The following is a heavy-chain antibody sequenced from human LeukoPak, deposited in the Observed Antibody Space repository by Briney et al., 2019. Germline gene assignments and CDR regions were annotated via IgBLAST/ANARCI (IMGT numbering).Heavy chain of an antibody. CDR1: GGSISSGSYY. J-gene: IGHJ4*02. CDR3: ARVSVNSSGRWNHYFDY. D-gene: IGHD6-19*01. Sequence: PSQTLSLTCTVSGGSISSGSYYWSWIRQPAGKGLEWIGYIYYSGSTNYNPSLKSRVTISVDTSKNQFSLKLSSVTAADTAVYYCARVSVNSSGRWNHYFDYWGQGTLVTVSS. V-gene: IGHV4-61*10. CDR2: IYYSGST.